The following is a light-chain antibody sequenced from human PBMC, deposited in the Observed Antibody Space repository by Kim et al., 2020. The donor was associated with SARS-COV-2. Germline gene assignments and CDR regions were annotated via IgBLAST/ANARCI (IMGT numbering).Light chain of an antibody. V-gene: IGKV1D-12*01. J-gene: IGKJ1*01. Sequence: GDRVTITCRASQDISNYLAWYQQEPGKAPKLLIFSASTLKSGVPSRFTGSGSGTNFTLSINSLQREDFATYFCQQTKTFPWTFGQGTKVDIK. CDR2: SAS. CDR1: QDISNY. CDR3: QQTKTFPWT.